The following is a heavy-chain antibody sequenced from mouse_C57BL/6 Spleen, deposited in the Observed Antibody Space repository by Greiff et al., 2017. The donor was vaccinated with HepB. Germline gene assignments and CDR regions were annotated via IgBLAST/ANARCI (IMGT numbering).Heavy chain of an antibody. CDR3: ASYGNYEFAY. CDR1: GFTFRSYA. Sequence: EVQGVESGGGLVKPGGSLKLSCAASGFTFRSYAMSWVRQTPEKRLEWVATISDGGSYTYYPDNVKGRFTISRDNAKNNLYLQMSHLKSEDTAMYYCASYGNYEFAYWGQGTLVTVSA. D-gene: IGHD2-1*01. J-gene: IGHJ3*01. CDR2: ISDGGSYT. V-gene: IGHV5-4*01.